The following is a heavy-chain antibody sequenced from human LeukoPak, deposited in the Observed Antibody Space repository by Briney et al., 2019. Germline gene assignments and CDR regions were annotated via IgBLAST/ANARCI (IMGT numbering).Heavy chain of an antibody. CDR2: ISGSGRTI. Sequence: PGGSLRLSCAASGFTFSDYYMSWFRQAPGKGLEWLSHISGSGRTIYYADSVKGRLTVSRDTAKNSLYLQMNTLRAEDTAVYYCARDGYCSGGSCYQNRAYWGQGTLVTVSS. CDR3: ARDGYCSGGSCYQNRAY. J-gene: IGHJ4*02. D-gene: IGHD2-15*01. V-gene: IGHV3-11*01. CDR1: GFTFSDYY.